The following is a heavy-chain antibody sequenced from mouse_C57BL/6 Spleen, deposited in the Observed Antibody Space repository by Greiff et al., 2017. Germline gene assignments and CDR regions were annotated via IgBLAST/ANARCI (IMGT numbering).Heavy chain of an antibody. V-gene: IGHV5-6*01. CDR3: ARQLGRGDWYFDV. Sequence: EVQVVESGGDLVKPGGSLKLSCAASGFTFSSYGMSWVRQTPDKRLEWVATISSGGSYTYYPDSVKGRFTISRDNAKNTLYLQMSSLKSEDTAMYYCARQLGRGDWYFDVWGTGTTVTVSS. CDR2: ISSGGSYT. J-gene: IGHJ1*03. D-gene: IGHD4-1*01. CDR1: GFTFSSYG.